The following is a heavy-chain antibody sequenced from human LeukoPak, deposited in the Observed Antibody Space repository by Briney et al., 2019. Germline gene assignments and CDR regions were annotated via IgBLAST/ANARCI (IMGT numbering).Heavy chain of an antibody. Sequence: EASVKVSCKASGGTFSSYAISWVRQAPGQGLEWMGGIIPIFGTANYAQKFQGRVTITADESTSTAYMELSSLRSEDTAVYYCARGPYIVVVPAAHNWFDPWGQGTLVTVSS. CDR3: ARGPYIVVVPAAHNWFDP. CDR1: GGTFSSYA. D-gene: IGHD2-2*01. CDR2: IIPIFGTA. V-gene: IGHV1-69*13. J-gene: IGHJ5*02.